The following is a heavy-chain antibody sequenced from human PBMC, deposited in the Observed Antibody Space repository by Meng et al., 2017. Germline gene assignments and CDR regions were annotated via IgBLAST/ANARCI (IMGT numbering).Heavy chain of an antibody. Sequence: GGSLRLSCAASGFTFNIYAMSWVRQAPGKGLEWVAAVSGTGGSTYYGDSVKGRFTISRDNAKNTLYLQMNSLRAEDTAKDYCAKDPREYIDDSSTFHPDYFDSWGQGTLVTVSS. CDR1: GFTFNIYA. V-gene: IGHV3-23*01. CDR2: VSGTGGST. D-gene: IGHD3-22*01. J-gene: IGHJ4*02. CDR3: AKDPREYIDDSSTFHPDYFDS.